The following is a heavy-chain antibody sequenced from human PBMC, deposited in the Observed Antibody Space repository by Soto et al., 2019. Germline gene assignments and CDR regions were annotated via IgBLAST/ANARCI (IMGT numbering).Heavy chain of an antibody. Sequence: QVQLVQSGAEVKKPGSSVKVSCKASGGTFSSYTISWVRQAPGQGLEWMGRIIPILGIANYAQKFQGRVTSTADKSTSTAYMELSSLRSEDTAVYYCARDDEQWLSYWGQGTLVTVSS. J-gene: IGHJ4*02. V-gene: IGHV1-69*08. CDR3: ARDDEQWLSY. CDR1: GGTFSSYT. CDR2: IIPILGIA. D-gene: IGHD6-19*01.